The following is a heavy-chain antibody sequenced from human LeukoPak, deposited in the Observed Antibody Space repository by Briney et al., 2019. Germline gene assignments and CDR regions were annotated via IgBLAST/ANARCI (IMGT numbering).Heavy chain of an antibody. CDR2: INPNSGGT. J-gene: IGHJ4*02. CDR1: GYTFTTYG. Sequence: PRASVKVSCKASGYTFTTYGISWVRQAPGQGLEWMGWINPNSGGTNYAQKFQGRVTMTRDTSISTAYMELSRLRSDDTAVYYCARSRGWANQQQLEFDYWGQGTLVTVSS. D-gene: IGHD6-13*01. CDR3: ARSRGWANQQQLEFDY. V-gene: IGHV1-2*02.